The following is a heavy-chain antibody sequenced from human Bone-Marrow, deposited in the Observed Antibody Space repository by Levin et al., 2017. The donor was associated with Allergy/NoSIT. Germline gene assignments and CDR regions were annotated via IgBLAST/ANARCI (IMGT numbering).Heavy chain of an antibody. D-gene: IGHD2-15*01. J-gene: IGHJ4*02. V-gene: IGHV4-34*01. CDR3: AREDIVVVVATTVFDY. CDR2: INHCGST. Sequence: SETLSLTCAVYGGSFSGYYWSWIRQPPGKGLEWIGEINHCGSTNYNPSLKSRVTISVDTSKNQFSLNLSSVTAADTAVYYCAREDIVVVVATTVFDYWGQGTLVTVSS. CDR1: GGSFSGYY.